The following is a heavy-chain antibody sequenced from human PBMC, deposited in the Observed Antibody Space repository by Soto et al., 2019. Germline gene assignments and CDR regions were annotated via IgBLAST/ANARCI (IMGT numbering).Heavy chain of an antibody. V-gene: IGHV3-30*18. CDR2: ISHHGSNK. D-gene: IGHD2-15*01. J-gene: IGHJ4*02. CDR1: GFIFSSYG. CDR3: AKAAGYCSGGGCYFFDY. Sequence: QVQLMESGGGVVQPGRSLRLSCAASGFIFSSYGMHWVRQAPGKGLGWVTFISHHGSNKYYSDSVKGRFSISRDNSKNTVYLQMDSLRPEDTAVYYCAKAAGYCSGGGCYFFDYWGQGILVTVSS.